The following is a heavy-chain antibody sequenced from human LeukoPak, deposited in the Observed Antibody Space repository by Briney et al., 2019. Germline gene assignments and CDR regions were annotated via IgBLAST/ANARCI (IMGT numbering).Heavy chain of an antibody. J-gene: IGHJ4*02. D-gene: IGHD6-13*01. V-gene: IGHV3-11*01. CDR1: GLRFSGQY. Sequence: GGSLRLSCAASGLRFSGQYMIWIRQAPGKGLEWVAFISGSGTDTFYADSVKGRFFISKDNTRDSLSLQMTSLRAEDTAIYYCAKDYSTSWWFHYWGQGTLVTVSS. CDR2: ISGSGTDT. CDR3: AKDYSTSWWFHY.